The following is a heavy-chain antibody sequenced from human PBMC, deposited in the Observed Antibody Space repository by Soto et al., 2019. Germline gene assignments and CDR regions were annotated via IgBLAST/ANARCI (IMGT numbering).Heavy chain of an antibody. CDR1: GGSISSSSYY. J-gene: IGHJ6*01. V-gene: IGHV4-39*01. CDR3: ARLGSVVTPMDYYYGMDV. CDR2: IYYSGST. D-gene: IGHD3-22*01. Sequence: SETLSLTCTVSGGSISSSSYYWGWIRHPPGKGLEWIGSIYYSGSTYYNPSLKSRVTISVDTSKNQFSLKLSSVTAADTAVYYCARLGSVVTPMDYYYGMDVWGQGTTVTVSS.